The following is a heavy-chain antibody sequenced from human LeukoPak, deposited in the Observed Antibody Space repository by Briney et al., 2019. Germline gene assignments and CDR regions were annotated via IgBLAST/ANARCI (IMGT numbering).Heavy chain of an antibody. J-gene: IGHJ4*02. CDR2: ISYSGST. CDR1: GGSISSYF. V-gene: IGHV4-59*08. CDR3: ARHASSGWYDY. Sequence: SQTLSLTCTVSGGSISSYFWSWIRQPPGKGLEWIGYISYSGSTNYNPSLKSRATISVDTSENQFSLQLSSVTAADTAVYYCARHASSGWYDYWGQGTLVTVS. D-gene: IGHD6-19*01.